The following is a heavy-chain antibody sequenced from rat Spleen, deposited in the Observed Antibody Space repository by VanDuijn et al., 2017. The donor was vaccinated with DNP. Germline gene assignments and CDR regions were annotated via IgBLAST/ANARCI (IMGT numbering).Heavy chain of an antibody. CDR2: IWAGGVT. V-gene: IGHV2-72*01. Sequence: QVQLKESGPGLMQPSETLSLTCTVSGFSLTSNGVGWVRQPLGKGLVWMGTIWAGGVTNYNSTVQSRLSISRDTSKSQVFLKMNSLQSEDTGTYYCARHTYGHFFDYWGQGVMVTVSS. CDR1: GFSLTSNG. J-gene: IGHJ2*01. CDR3: ARHTYGHFFDY. D-gene: IGHD1-11*01.